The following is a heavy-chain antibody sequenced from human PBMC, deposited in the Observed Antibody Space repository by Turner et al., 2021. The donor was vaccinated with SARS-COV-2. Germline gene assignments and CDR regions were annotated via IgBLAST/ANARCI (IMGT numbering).Heavy chain of an antibody. D-gene: IGHD3-3*01. Sequence: QVHLRESGPGLVSPREPLSPTSTVSGAPISSYYCSWTRQPPGQGLEWIGYIYYGGSTNYNPSLTSRITISVKTSKNQYSLKLSSVTAADTAVYYWARNRYDFWGGYYYSWFDPWGQGTLVTVSS. CDR2: IYYGGST. J-gene: IGHJ5*02. CDR1: GAPISSYY. CDR3: ARNRYDFWGGYYYSWFDP. V-gene: IGHV4-59*01.